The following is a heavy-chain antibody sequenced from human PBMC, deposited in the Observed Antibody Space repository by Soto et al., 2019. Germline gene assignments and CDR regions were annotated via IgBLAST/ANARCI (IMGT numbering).Heavy chain of an antibody. D-gene: IGHD1-7*01. J-gene: IGHJ4*02. CDR2: ISAYNGNT. CDR1: GYTFTSYG. CDR3: AGAPYAGPYNWNYVPFAEY. V-gene: IGHV1-18*01. Sequence: QVQLVQSGAEVKKPGASVKVSCKASGYTFTSYGISWVRQAPGQGLEWMGWISAYNGNTNYAQKLQGRVTMTTDTSTSTAYMELRSLRSDDTAVYYCAGAPYAGPYNWNYVPFAEYWGQGTLVTVSS.